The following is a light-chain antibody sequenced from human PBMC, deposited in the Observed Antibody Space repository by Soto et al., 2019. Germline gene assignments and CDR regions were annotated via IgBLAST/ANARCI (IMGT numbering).Light chain of an antibody. V-gene: IGKV1-5*03. CDR1: QSISTW. CDR2: KAS. CDR3: QQYYSYPYT. Sequence: DIQMTQSPSTLSASVGDRVTITCRASQSISTWLAWYQQKPGKAPKLLIYKASSLESGVPSRFSGSGSGTEFTLTIGNLQPDDFATYYCQQYYSYPYTFGKGTKLEIK. J-gene: IGKJ2*01.